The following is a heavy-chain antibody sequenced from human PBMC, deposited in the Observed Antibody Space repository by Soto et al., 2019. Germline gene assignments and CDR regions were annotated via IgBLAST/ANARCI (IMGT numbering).Heavy chain of an antibody. CDR2: IYYSGST. J-gene: IGHJ4*02. CDR1: GGSISSSSYY. Sequence: PSDTLSLTCTVSGGSISSSSYYWGWIRQPPGKGLEWIGSIYYSGSTYYNPSLKSRVTISVDTSKNQFSLKLSSVTAADTAMYYCARPGYYDSSGYYYADYWGQGTLVTVSS. V-gene: IGHV4-39*01. CDR3: ARPGYYDSSGYYYADY. D-gene: IGHD3-22*01.